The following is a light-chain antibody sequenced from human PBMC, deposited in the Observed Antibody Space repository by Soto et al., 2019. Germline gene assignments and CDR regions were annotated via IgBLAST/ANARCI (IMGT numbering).Light chain of an antibody. CDR2: DVS. Sequence: QSALTQPASVSGSPGQSITISCTGTSSDVGGYNYVSWYQQHPGKDPKLMIYDVSNRPSGVSNRFSGSKSGNTASLTISGLQAEDEADYYCSSYTSSSTLEGVFGGGTKLTVL. CDR3: SSYTSSSTLEGV. J-gene: IGLJ3*02. CDR1: SSDVGGYNY. V-gene: IGLV2-14*01.